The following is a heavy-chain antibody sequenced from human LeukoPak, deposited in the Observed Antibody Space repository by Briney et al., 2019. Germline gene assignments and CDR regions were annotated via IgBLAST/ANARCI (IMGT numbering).Heavy chain of an antibody. V-gene: IGHV4-34*01. CDR3: ARGCRRYYYDSSGFFDY. J-gene: IGHJ4*02. D-gene: IGHD3-22*01. CDR2: INHSGST. CDR1: GGSFSGYY. Sequence: SETLSLTCAVYGGSFSGYYWSWIRQPPGKGLEWIGEINHSGSTNYNPSLKSQVTISVDTSKNRFSLKLSSVTAADTAVYYCARGCRRYYYDSSGFFDYWGQGTLVTVSS.